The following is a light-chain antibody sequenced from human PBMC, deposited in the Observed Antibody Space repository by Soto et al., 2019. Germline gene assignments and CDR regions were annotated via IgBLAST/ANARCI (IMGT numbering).Light chain of an antibody. V-gene: IGKV3-20*01. Sequence: EIVLTQSPGTLSLSPGERATLSFRSSQSVSSSYLAWYQQKPGQAPRLLIYGASSRATGIPDRFSGSGSGTDFTLTISRLEPEDFAVYYCQQYGSSPCTFGQGTKVDIK. CDR3: QQYGSSPCT. J-gene: IGKJ1*01. CDR1: QSVSSSY. CDR2: GAS.